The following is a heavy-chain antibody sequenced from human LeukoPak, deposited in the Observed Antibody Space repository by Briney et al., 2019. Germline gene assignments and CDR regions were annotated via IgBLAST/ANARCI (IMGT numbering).Heavy chain of an antibody. Sequence: PSQTLSLTCTVSGGSISSGDYHWSWIRQPPGKGLEWIGYISYSGSTYYNPSLKSQFTISVDTSKNQFSLKLSSVTAADTAVYYCARVKIGGWYYFDNWGQGTLVTVSS. CDR3: ARVKIGGWYYFDN. CDR2: ISYSGST. D-gene: IGHD6-19*01. CDR1: GGSISSGDYH. J-gene: IGHJ4*02. V-gene: IGHV4-30-4*01.